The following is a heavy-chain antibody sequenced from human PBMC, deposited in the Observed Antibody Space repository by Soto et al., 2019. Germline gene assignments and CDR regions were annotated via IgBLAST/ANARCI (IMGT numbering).Heavy chain of an antibody. V-gene: IGHV3-21*01. CDR2: ISSSSSYI. D-gene: IGHD4-17*01. CDR3: ASGLLPNYYYYGMDV. J-gene: IGHJ6*02. Sequence: EVQLVESGGGLVKPGGSLRLSCAASGFTFSSYNMNWVRQAPGKGLECVSSISSSSSYIYYADSVKGRFTIARDNAKNSLYLQMNSLRAEDTAVYYCASGLLPNYYYYGMDVWGQGTTVTVSS. CDR1: GFTFSSYN.